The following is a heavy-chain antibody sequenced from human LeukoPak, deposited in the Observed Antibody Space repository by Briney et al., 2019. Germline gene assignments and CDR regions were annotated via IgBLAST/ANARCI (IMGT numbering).Heavy chain of an antibody. CDR1: GFTFHDYY. D-gene: IGHD2-2*01. CDR2: ISSSATTT. Sequence: GSLRLSCAASGFTFHDYYMSWIRQAPGKGLEWVSYISSSATTTYYADSVKGRFTISRDNTKKSLYLQLTSLRAEDTAVYYCARDRSSRLPSDFDYWGQGALVTVSS. V-gene: IGHV3-11*04. J-gene: IGHJ4*02. CDR3: ARDRSSRLPSDFDY.